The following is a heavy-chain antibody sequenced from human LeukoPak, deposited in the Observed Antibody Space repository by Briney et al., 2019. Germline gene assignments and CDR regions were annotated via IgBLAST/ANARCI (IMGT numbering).Heavy chain of an antibody. J-gene: IGHJ4*02. CDR2: IIPIFGTA. Sequence: SVKVSCKASGGTFSSYAISWVRQAPGQGLEWMGRIIPIFGTANYAQKFQGRVTITTDESTSTAYMELSSLRSEDTAVYYCARGRYCGGDCYWDWGQGTLVTVS. D-gene: IGHD2-21*02. CDR1: GGTFSSYA. V-gene: IGHV1-69*05. CDR3: ARGRYCGGDCYWD.